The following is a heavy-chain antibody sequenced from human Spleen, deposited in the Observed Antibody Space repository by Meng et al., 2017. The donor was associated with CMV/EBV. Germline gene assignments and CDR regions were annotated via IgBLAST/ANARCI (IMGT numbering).Heavy chain of an antibody. CDR2: ISSSSSYI. D-gene: IGHD5-18*01. CDR3: AVCYSWPWYFDL. V-gene: IGHV3-21*01. Sequence: CAAAGFTFSSYSMNWVRQATGKGLEWVSSISSSSSYIYYADSVKGRFTISRDNAKNSLYLQMNSLRAEDTAVYYCAVCYSWPWYFDLWGRGTPVTVSS. CDR1: GFTFSSYS. J-gene: IGHJ2*01.